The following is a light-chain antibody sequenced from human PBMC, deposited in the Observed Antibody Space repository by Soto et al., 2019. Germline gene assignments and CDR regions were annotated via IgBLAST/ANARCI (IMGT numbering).Light chain of an antibody. CDR3: QQYAGSPPV. Sequence: EIVLTQSPGTLSLSPGERATLSCRASQNVSSSYLARYQQKPGQAPRLLIYGASSRATSIPHRFSGRGSGRHFTLNINRLEPRDFGVYYCQQYAGSPPVFGQGTKLEIK. CDR1: QNVSSSY. CDR2: GAS. J-gene: IGKJ2*01. V-gene: IGKV3-20*01.